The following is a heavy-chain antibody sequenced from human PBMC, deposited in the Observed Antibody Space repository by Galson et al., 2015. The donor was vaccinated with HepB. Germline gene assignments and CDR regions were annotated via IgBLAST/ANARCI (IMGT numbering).Heavy chain of an antibody. CDR2: INDHNGNA. D-gene: IGHD5-12*01. V-gene: IGHV1-18*01. J-gene: IGHJ4*02. CDR1: GYTFTRYS. CDR3: GEGGMATIGGQTFDN. Sequence: SVKVSCKASGYTFTRYSISWVRQAPGKGLEWMGWINDHNGNANYAQKLQGRVTMTTDTSTSTAYMELRRLSADDTAVYYCGEGGMATIGGQTFDNWGQGTLVTVFS.